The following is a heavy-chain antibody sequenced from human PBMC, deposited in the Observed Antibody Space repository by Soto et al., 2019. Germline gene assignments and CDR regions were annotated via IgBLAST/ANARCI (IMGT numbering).Heavy chain of an antibody. V-gene: IGHV4-31*03. CDR1: GGSISSGGYY. J-gene: IGHJ4*02. Sequence: QVQLQESGPGLVKPSQTLSLTCTVSGGSISSGGYYWSWIRQHPGKGLEWIGYIYYSGSTYYNPSLKSRVTISEDTSKNQFSLKLSSVTAADTAVYYCAGAGGVLWFGEFPLDYWGQGTLVTVSS. CDR2: IYYSGST. CDR3: AGAGGVLWFGEFPLDY. D-gene: IGHD3-10*01.